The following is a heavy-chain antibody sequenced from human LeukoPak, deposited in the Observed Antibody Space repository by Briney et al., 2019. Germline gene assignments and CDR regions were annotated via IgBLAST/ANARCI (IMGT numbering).Heavy chain of an antibody. CDR2: VYHSGST. V-gene: IGHV4-39*01. Sequence: SETLSLACTVSGDSIRSSDHYWAWIRQPPGKSLEWIGCVYHSGSTYYNPSLKSRLTISVNTPKNQLSLRLTSVTATDTAFYYCARRDLAIIGGFDSWGQGTLVTVSS. CDR3: ARRDLAIIGGFDS. J-gene: IGHJ4*02. CDR1: GDSIRSSDHY. D-gene: IGHD3-16*01.